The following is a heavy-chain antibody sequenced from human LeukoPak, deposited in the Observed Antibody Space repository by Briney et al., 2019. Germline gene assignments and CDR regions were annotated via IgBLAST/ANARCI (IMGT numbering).Heavy chain of an antibody. CDR2: INRGGDGT. V-gene: IGHV3-23*01. CDR3: AKGTERYREVSSFDS. Sequence: GGSLRLSCAAAGFTFNTFTMNWVRQAPGKGLEWVSAINRGGDGTYYADFVQGRFTISRDNSENTLYLQMNSLRPEDTATYYCAKGTERYREVSSFDSWGQGTQVTVSS. D-gene: IGHD3-10*01. CDR1: GFTFNTFT. J-gene: IGHJ4*02.